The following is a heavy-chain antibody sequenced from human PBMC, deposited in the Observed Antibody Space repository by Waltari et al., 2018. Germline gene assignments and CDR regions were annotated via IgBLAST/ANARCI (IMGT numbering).Heavy chain of an antibody. J-gene: IGHJ6*03. D-gene: IGHD3-10*01. CDR3: AKKFITMVRGVIGAQYYMDV. Sequence: EVQLLESGGGLVQPGGSLRLSCAASGFTFSSYAMSWVRQAPGKGLEWVSVIYSGGSTYYADSVKGRFTISRDNSKNTLYLQMNSLRAEDTAVYYCAKKFITMVRGVIGAQYYMDVWGKGTTVTVSS. CDR1: GFTFSSYA. V-gene: IGHV3-23*03. CDR2: IYSGGST.